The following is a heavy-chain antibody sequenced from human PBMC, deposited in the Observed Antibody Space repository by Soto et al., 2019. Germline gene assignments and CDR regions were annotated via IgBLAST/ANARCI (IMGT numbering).Heavy chain of an antibody. CDR2: IYYSGNT. Sequence: QVQLQESGPGLVKPSETLSLTCTVSGDYISSYYWSWIRQPPGKGLEWIAYIYYSGNTNYNPSLKSRVTISVDTSRTQFSLNLSSVTAADTAVYYCARSRSSWNWDSWGQGTLVTVSS. J-gene: IGHJ4*02. CDR1: GDYISSYY. V-gene: IGHV4-59*01. D-gene: IGHD6-13*01. CDR3: ARSRSSWNWDS.